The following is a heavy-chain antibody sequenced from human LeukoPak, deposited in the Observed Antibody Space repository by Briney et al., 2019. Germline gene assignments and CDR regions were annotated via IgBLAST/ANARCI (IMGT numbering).Heavy chain of an antibody. V-gene: IGHV4-34*01. CDR3: ARGQDYYGSGSYYND. CDR1: GGSFSGYY. Sequence: SETLSLTCAVYGGSFSGYYWSWIRQPPGKGLEWIGEINHSGSTNYNPSLKSRVTISVGTSKNQFSLKLSSVTAADTAVYYCARGQDYYGSGSYYNDWGQGTLVTVSS. CDR2: INHSGST. J-gene: IGHJ4*02. D-gene: IGHD3-10*01.